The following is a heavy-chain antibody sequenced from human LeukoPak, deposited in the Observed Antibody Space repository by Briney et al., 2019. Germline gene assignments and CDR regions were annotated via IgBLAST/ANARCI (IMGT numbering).Heavy chain of an antibody. Sequence: ASVKVSCKVSGYTLTELSMHWVRQAPGKGLEWMGGFDPEDGETIYAQKFQGRVTMTEDTSTDTAYMELSSLRSEDTAVYYCARDPTSLRDGYNSYYYYGMDVWGQGTTVTVSS. CDR3: ARDPTSLRDGYNSYYYYGMDV. CDR2: FDPEDGET. V-gene: IGHV1-24*01. J-gene: IGHJ6*02. D-gene: IGHD5-24*01. CDR1: GYTLTELS.